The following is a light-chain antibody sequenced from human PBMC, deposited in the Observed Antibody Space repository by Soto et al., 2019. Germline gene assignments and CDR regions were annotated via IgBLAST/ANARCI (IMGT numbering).Light chain of an antibody. CDR3: QQYNSYPIT. CDR1: QSISRW. CDR2: GAS. V-gene: IGKV1-5*01. Sequence: DIQMTQSPSTLSASVGDRVTLTCRASQSISRWLAWSQQKPGKAPNLLIYGASSLESGVPSRFRGSGSGTEFTLTISSLQPDDFETYYCQQYNSYPITFGQGTRLEIK. J-gene: IGKJ5*01.